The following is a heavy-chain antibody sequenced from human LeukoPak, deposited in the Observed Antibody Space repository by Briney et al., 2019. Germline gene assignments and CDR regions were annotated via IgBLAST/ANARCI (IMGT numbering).Heavy chain of an antibody. J-gene: IGHJ4*02. V-gene: IGHV3-49*04. CDR1: GFTFGDYA. Sequence: GGSLRLSSTASGFTFGDYAMSWVRQAPGKGLEWVGFIRSKAYGGTTEYAASVKGRFTISRDDSKSIAYLQMNSLKTEDTAVYYCTRGLSDCGGDCYIFDYWGQGTLVTVSS. CDR3: TRGLSDCGGDCYIFDY. D-gene: IGHD2-21*01. CDR2: IRSKAYGGTT.